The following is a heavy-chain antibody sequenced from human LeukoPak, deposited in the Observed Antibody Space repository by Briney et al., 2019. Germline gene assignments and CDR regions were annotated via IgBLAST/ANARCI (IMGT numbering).Heavy chain of an antibody. CDR3: TRRAGWGYWWPTGEDAPGFDY. J-gene: IGHJ4*02. V-gene: IGHV3-7*01. Sequence: QPGGSLRLSCVASGFTFSSSWMSWVRQAPGKGLEWVANIKQDGSEKSYVESVRGRFTISRDNAKNSLYLQMNSLRAEDTAVYYCTRRAGWGYWWPTGEDAPGFDYWGQGTLVTVSS. CDR2: IKQDGSEK. CDR1: GFTFSSSW. D-gene: IGHD2-8*02.